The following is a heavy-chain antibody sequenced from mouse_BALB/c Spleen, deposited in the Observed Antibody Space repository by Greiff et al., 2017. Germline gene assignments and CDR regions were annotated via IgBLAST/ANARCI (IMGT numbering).Heavy chain of an antibody. CDR3: VKINNNGGSCHFAY. CDR2: IWGGGST. V-gene: IGHV2-6-5*01. Sequence: QVQLKQSGPGLVAPSQSLSITCTVSGFSLTDYGVSWIRQPPGKGLEWLGVIWGGGSTYYNSALKSRLSISKDNSKSQVFLKMNSLQTDDTAMYYCVKINNNGGSCHFAYWGGGTVVTVSA. J-gene: IGHJ3*01. CDR1: GFSLTDYG. D-gene: IGHD1-1*02.